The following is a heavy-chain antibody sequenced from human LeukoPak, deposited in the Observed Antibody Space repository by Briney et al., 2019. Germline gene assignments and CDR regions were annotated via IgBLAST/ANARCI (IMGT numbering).Heavy chain of an antibody. D-gene: IGHD3-16*01. J-gene: IGHJ4*02. Sequence: GGSLRLSCAASGFTFTSYAMSWVRRAPGKGLEWVSVVSASGFTTDYADSVKGRFTISRDNSKNTLYLQMNSLRAEDTAVYYCAKGGRGTYYADSWGQGTLVTVSS. CDR1: GFTFTSYA. CDR2: VSASGFTT. CDR3: AKGGRGTYYADS. V-gene: IGHV3-23*01.